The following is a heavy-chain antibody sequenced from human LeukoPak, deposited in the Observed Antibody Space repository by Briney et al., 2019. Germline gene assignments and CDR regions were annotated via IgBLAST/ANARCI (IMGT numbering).Heavy chain of an antibody. J-gene: IGHJ4*02. CDR2: ISGSGYDT. CDR3: AKDGGVFGDPYYFDY. CDR1: GFTFGSYA. V-gene: IGHV3-23*01. D-gene: IGHD3-3*01. Sequence: GGSLRLSCAASGFTFGSYAMSWVRQAPGKGLEWVSGISGSGYDTYYADSVKGRFTISRDNSKNTVYLQMISLRAEDTAVYYCAKDGGVFGDPYYFDYWGQGTLVTVSS.